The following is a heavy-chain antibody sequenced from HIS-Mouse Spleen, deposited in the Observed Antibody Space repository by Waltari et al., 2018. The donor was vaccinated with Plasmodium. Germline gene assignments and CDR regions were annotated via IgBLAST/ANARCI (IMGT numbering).Heavy chain of an antibody. CDR2: RKQDGSER. D-gene: IGHD6-13*01. Sequence: EVQLVESGGGLVQPGGSLRLSCAASGFTFRSYWMSWVCQAPGKGLAGVANRKQDGSERDYVDSVKGRITISRDNAKSSLLLQMNSLRAEDTAVYYCASSWYWYFDLWGRGTLVTVSS. V-gene: IGHV3-7*01. J-gene: IGHJ2*01. CDR3: ASSWYWYFDL. CDR1: GFTFRSYW.